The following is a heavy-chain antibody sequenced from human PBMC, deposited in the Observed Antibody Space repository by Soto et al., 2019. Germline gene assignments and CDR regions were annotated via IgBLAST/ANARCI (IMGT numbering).Heavy chain of an antibody. CDR2: IYHSGST. CDR1: GGSISSGRYY. Sequence: SETLSLTCNVSGGSISSGRYYWGWIRQPPGKGLEWIGYIYHSGSTYYNPSLKSRVTISVDRSKNQFSLKLSSVTAADTAVYYCARRRGFPYYYGMDVWGQGTTVTVSS. J-gene: IGHJ6*02. CDR3: ARRRGFPYYYGMDV. D-gene: IGHD5-12*01. V-gene: IGHV4-30-2*01.